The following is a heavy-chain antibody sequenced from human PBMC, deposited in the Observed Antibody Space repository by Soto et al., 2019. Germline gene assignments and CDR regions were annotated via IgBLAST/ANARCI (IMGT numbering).Heavy chain of an antibody. CDR2: LYASGTT. Sequence: ETLSLTCTVSGGSISDYYWCWIRQPAGKGLEWIGRLYASGTTDYNPSLRSRVTMSVDTSKSHFSLRLNSVTAADTAVYYCTLCATAGYFDLWGRGTLVTVSS. CDR3: TLCATAGYFDL. CDR1: GGSISDYY. V-gene: IGHV4-4*07. J-gene: IGHJ2*01.